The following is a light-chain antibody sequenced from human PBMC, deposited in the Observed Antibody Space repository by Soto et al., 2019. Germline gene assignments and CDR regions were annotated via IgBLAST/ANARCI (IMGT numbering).Light chain of an antibody. Sequence: QSALTQPASVSGSPGQSITISCTGTSSDVGGYNYVSWFQQHPGIVPKLMIYEVSNRPSGVSNRFSGSKSVNTASLTISGLQSEDEAYYYCISYSSKSTWVFCGGTKVTVL. CDR2: EVS. CDR1: SSDVGGYNY. CDR3: ISYSSKSTWV. J-gene: IGLJ2*01. V-gene: IGLV2-14*01.